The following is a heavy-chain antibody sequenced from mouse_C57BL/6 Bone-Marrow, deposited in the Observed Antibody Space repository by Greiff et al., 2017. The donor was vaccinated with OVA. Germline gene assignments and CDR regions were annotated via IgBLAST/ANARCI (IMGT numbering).Heavy chain of an antibody. CDR3: ERDEYGSSYDFDY. Sequence: QVQLQQPGAELVMPGASVKLSCKASGYTFTSYWMHWVKQRPGQGLEWIGEIDPSDSYTNYNQKFKGKSTLTVDKSSSTAYMQLSSLTSEDSAVYYCERDEYGSSYDFDYWGQGTTLTVSS. CDR1: GYTFTSYW. J-gene: IGHJ2*01. V-gene: IGHV1-69*01. D-gene: IGHD1-1*01. CDR2: IDPSDSYT.